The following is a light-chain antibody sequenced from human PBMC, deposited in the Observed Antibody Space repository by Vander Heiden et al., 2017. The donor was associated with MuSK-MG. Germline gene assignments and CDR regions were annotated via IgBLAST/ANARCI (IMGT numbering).Light chain of an antibody. CDR2: AAS. CDR1: QGISNY. V-gene: IGKV1-27*01. CDR3: QKDNSALT. J-gene: IGKJ3*01. Sequence: DIQMTQSPSSLSASVGDRVTITCRASQGISNYLAWYQQKPGKVPKLLIYAASTLQSGVPSRFSGSGSGTDFTLTISSRQPEDVATYYCQKDNSALTFGPGTKVDIK.